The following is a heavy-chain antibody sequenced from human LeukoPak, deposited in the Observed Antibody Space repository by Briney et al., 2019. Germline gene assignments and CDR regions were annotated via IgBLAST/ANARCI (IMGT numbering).Heavy chain of an antibody. Sequence: NASETLSLTCTVSGGSISSYYWSWIRQPPGKGLEWIGYIYYSGSTNYNPSLKSRVTISVDTSKNQFSLKLSSVTAADTAVYYCARGVFMVRGVIRGNWFDPWGQGTLVTVSS. V-gene: IGHV4-59*01. D-gene: IGHD3-10*01. CDR3: ARGVFMVRGVIRGNWFDP. CDR1: GGSISSYY. CDR2: IYYSGST. J-gene: IGHJ5*02.